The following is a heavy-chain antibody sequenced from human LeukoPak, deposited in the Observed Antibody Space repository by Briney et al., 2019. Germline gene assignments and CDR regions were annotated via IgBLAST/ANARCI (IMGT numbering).Heavy chain of an antibody. CDR2: ISGSGGGT. D-gene: IGHD2-2*01. V-gene: IGHV3-23*01. J-gene: IGHJ4*02. CDR1: GFTFSTCA. CDR3: AKAHCSPTSCSRIDY. Sequence: GGSLRLSCAASGFTFSTCAMGWVRQAPGKGLGWVSAISGSGGGTFYADSVKGRFTISRDNSKNTVYLQMSGLRAEGTALYYCAKAHCSPTSCSRIDYWGQGTLVTVSS.